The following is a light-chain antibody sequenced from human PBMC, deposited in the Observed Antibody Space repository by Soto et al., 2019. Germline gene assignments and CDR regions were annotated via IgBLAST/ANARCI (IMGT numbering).Light chain of an antibody. CDR1: QSISTW. V-gene: IGKV1-5*03. CDR2: KAS. CDR3: QQYNSYPYT. Sequence: DIQMTQSPSTLSASVGDRVTITCRASQSISTWLAWYQQKPGKAPKLLIYKASSLESGVPSRFSGTGSGTEFTLTISSLQPDDFATYYCQQYNSYPYTFGQGTKLEIK. J-gene: IGKJ2*01.